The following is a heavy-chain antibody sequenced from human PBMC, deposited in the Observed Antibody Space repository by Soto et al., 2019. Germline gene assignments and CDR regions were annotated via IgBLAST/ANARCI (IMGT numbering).Heavy chain of an antibody. Sequence: QVQLVQSGAEVKKPGSSVKVSCKASGGTFSSYAISWVRQAPGQGLEWMGGIIPIFGTANYAQKFQGRVTMTADESTSTAYMELSSLRSEDTAVYYCARDRGYCSGGSCSAGYWGQGTLVTVSS. CDR1: GGTFSSYA. J-gene: IGHJ4*02. D-gene: IGHD2-15*01. V-gene: IGHV1-69*01. CDR3: ARDRGYCSGGSCSAGY. CDR2: IIPIFGTA.